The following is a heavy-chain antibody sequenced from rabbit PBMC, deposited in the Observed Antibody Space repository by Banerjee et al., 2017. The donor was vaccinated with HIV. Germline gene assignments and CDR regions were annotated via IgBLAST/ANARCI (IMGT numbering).Heavy chain of an antibody. J-gene: IGHJ4*01. Sequence: QSLEESGGDLVKPGASLTLTCKASGFSFSSGYYMCWVRQAPGKGLEWIACIGIGVGKTGYATWAKGRFTISKTSSTTVTLQMTSLTAADTATYFCARSGSGDYGNAFNLWGPGTLVTVS. CDR1: GFSFSSGYY. V-gene: IGHV1S40*01. CDR2: IGIGVGKT. D-gene: IGHD1-1*01. CDR3: ARSGSGDYGNAFNL.